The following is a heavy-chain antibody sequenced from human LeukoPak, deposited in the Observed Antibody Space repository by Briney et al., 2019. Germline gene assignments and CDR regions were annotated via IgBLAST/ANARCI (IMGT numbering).Heavy chain of an antibody. CDR1: GFTFSSYS. D-gene: IGHD5-18*01. V-gene: IGHV3-48*01. J-gene: IGHJ4*02. CDR3: ARGGYSYGYL. CDR2: ISSSSSTI. Sequence: GGSLRLSCAASGFTFSSYSMNWVRQAPGKGLELVSYISSSSSTIHYADSVKGRFTISRDNAKDSLYLQMNSLRAEDTAVYYCARGGYSYGYLWGQGTLVTVSS.